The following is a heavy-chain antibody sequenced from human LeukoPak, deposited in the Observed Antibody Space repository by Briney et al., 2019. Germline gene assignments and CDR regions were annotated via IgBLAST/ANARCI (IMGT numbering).Heavy chain of an antibody. Sequence: SETLSLTCTVSGGSISSYYWSWIRQPAGKGLEWIGRIYTSGSTNYNPSLKSRVTISVDTSKNQFSLKLSSVTAADTAVYYCARGGITMVRGVSYYFDYWGQGTLVTVSS. D-gene: IGHD3-10*01. J-gene: IGHJ4*02. CDR1: GGSISSYY. CDR3: ARGGITMVRGVSYYFDY. CDR2: IYTSGST. V-gene: IGHV4-4*07.